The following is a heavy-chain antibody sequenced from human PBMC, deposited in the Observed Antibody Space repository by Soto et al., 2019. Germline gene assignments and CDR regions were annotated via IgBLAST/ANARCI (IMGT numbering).Heavy chain of an antibody. Sequence: EVQLVESGGGLVQPGGSLRLSCVASGFIFSDYYMSWVRQAPGKGLEWVANIRADGSGQYYVDSVKGRFTISRDNAQNSLYLQMNSVKREATAVYYCVRDEGTMCLVREERTQLDSWGQGTLVTVTS. J-gene: IGHJ5*01. D-gene: IGHD3-10*01. CDR2: IRADGSGQ. CDR1: GFIFSDYY. CDR3: VRDEGTMCLVREERTQLDS. V-gene: IGHV3-7*01.